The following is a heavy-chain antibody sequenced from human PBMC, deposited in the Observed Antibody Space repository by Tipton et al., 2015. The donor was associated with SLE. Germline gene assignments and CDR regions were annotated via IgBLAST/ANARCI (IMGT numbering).Heavy chain of an antibody. CDR3: AKEGAAAGYFDY. J-gene: IGHJ4*02. V-gene: IGHV3-23*01. CDR1: GFTFSSYA. Sequence: SLRLSCAASGFTFSSYAMSWVRQAPGKGLEWVSAISGSGGSTYYADSVKGRFTISRDDSKNTLYLQMNSLRAEDTAVYYCAKEGAAAGYFDYWGQGTLVTVSS. D-gene: IGHD6-13*01. CDR2: ISGSGGST.